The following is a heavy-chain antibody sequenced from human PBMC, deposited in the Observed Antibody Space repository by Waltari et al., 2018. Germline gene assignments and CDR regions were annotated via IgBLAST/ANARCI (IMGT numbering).Heavy chain of an antibody. J-gene: IGHJ4*02. V-gene: IGHV3-23*01. D-gene: IGHD1-1*01. CDR2: SSGGGGTT. CDR3: CSVQVPLAIAN. CDR1: GLTFSISA. Sequence: EVQLLESGGGLVQPGGSLRLSCAASGLTFSISAMIWVRQAPGEGLEWVSSSSGGGGTTEYADSVEGRFTVSRDNSKNTASLQMDSLRAEDTALYYCCSVQVPLAIANCGQGTLVTVAS.